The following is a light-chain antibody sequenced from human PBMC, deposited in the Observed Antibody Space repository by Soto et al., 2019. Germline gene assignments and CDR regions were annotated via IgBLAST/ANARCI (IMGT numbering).Light chain of an antibody. J-gene: IGLJ1*01. CDR2: AND. CDR1: SSNTGNNF. V-gene: IGLV1-51*01. CDR3: ATWDTTLSVYV. Sequence: QSVLTQPPSVSAAPGQTVSISCSGSSSNTGNNFVSWYQHLTGTAPKLLILANDKRPSGIPDRFSGSKSDTSATLGIIALQTGDEADYYCATWDTTLSVYVFGTGTKLTVL.